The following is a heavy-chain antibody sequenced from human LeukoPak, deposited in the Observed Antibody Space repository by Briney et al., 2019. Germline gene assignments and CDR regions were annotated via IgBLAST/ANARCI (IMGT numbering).Heavy chain of an antibody. V-gene: IGHV3-11*05. CDR2: ISSSSSYT. CDR1: GFTFSDYY. D-gene: IGHD5-24*01. Sequence: GGSLTLSCAASGFTFSDYYMRWIRQAPGKGLEWVSYISSSSSYTNYADSVKGRFTISRDNAKNSLYLQMNSLRAEDTAVYYCARVYSDGYNSYFDYWGQGTLVTVSS. J-gene: IGHJ4*02. CDR3: ARVYSDGYNSYFDY.